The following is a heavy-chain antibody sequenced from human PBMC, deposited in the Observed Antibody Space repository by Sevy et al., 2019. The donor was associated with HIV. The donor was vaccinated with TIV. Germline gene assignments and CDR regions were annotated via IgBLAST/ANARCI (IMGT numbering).Heavy chain of an antibody. D-gene: IGHD2-2*01. CDR2: IYTSGST. CDR1: GGSISSYY. CDR3: ARDQPRDIVVVPAAIYYYGMDV. V-gene: IGHV4-4*07. J-gene: IGHJ6*02. Sequence: SETLSLTCTVSGGSISSYYWSWIRQPAGKGLEWIGRIYTSGSTNYNPSLKSRVTMSVDTSKNQFSLKLNSVTAADTAVYYCARDQPRDIVVVPAAIYYYGMDVWGQGTTVTVSS.